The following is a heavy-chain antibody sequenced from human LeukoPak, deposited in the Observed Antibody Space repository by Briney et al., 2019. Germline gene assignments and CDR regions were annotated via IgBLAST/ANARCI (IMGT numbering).Heavy chain of an antibody. Sequence: SETLSLTCAVYGGSFSSYFWSWVRQSPGKGLEWIGEINHSGSINYNPSLKSRVSISVDTSKNQFSLKLSSVTAADTAVYFCARSPSWYCSSTDCYPDYWGQGTLVTVSS. D-gene: IGHD2-15*01. J-gene: IGHJ4*02. CDR2: INHSGSI. CDR3: ARSPSWYCSSTDCYPDY. CDR1: GGSFSSYF. V-gene: IGHV4-34*01.